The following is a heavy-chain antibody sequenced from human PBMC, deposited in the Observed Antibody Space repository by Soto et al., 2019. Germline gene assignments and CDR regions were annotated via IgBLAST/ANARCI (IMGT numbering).Heavy chain of an antibody. CDR2: IWYDGSNK. Sequence: QVQLVESGGGVVQPGRSLRLSCAASGFTFSSYGMHWVRQAPGKGLEWVAVIWYDGSNKYYADYVKGRFTISRDNSKNTLYLQMNSLRAEDTAVYYCARDGEWELLPADYWGQGTLVTVSS. J-gene: IGHJ4*02. CDR3: ARDGEWELLPADY. CDR1: GFTFSSYG. V-gene: IGHV3-33*01. D-gene: IGHD1-26*01.